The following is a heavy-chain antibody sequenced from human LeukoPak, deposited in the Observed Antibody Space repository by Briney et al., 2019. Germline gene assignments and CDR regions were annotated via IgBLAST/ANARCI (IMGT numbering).Heavy chain of an antibody. Sequence: SETLSLTCAVYGGSFSGYYWSWIRQPPGKGLEWIGEINRSGSTNYNPSLKSRVTISVDTSKNQFSLKLSSVTAADTAVYYCARANQQLDAFDIWGQGTMVTVSS. CDR3: ARANQQLDAFDI. CDR1: GGSFSGYY. CDR2: INRSGST. V-gene: IGHV4-34*01. D-gene: IGHD6-13*01. J-gene: IGHJ3*02.